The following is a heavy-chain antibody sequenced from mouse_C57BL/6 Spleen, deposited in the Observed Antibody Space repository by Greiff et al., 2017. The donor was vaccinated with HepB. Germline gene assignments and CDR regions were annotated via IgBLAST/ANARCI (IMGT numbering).Heavy chain of an antibody. CDR1: GYTFTSYW. Sequence: VQLQQPGAELVRPGTSVKLSCKASGYTFTSYWMHWVKQRPGQGLEWIGVIDPSDSYTNYNQKFKGKATLTVDTSSSTAYMQLSSLTSEDSAVYYCARSTMVPYYFDYGGQGTTLTVSS. D-gene: IGHD2-2*01. J-gene: IGHJ2*01. V-gene: IGHV1-59*01. CDR2: IDPSDSYT. CDR3: ARSTMVPYYFDY.